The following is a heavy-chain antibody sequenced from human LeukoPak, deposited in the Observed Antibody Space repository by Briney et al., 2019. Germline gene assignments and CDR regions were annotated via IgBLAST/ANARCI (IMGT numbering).Heavy chain of an antibody. CDR1: GFTFSSYA. D-gene: IGHD2-2*01. Sequence: PGGSLRLSCAASGFTFSSYAMHWVRQAPGKGLEWVAVISYDGSNKYYADSVKGRFTISRDNAKNSLYLQMNSLRAEDTAVYYCARALYCSSTSCAHWGQGTLVTVSS. J-gene: IGHJ4*02. V-gene: IGHV3-30-3*01. CDR2: ISYDGSNK. CDR3: ARALYCSSTSCAH.